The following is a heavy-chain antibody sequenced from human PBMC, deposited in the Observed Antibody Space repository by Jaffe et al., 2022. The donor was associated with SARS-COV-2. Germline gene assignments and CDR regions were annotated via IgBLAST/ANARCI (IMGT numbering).Heavy chain of an antibody. V-gene: IGHV3-7*01. J-gene: IGHJ5*02. D-gene: IGHD2-15*01. Sequence: EVQLVESGGGLVQPGGSLRLSCAASGFTFSSYWMSWVRQAPGKGLEWVANIKQDGSEKYYVDSVKGRFTISRDNAKNSLYLQMNSLRAEDTAVYYCARRVPGVVVVADWFDPWGQGTLVTVSS. CDR2: IKQDGSEK. CDR3: ARRVPGVVVVADWFDP. CDR1: GFTFSSYW.